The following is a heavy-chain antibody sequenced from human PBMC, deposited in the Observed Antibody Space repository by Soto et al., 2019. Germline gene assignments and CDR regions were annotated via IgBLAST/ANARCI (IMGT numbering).Heavy chain of an antibody. Sequence: GGSLRLSCAASGFTFSSYGMHWVRQAPGKGLEWVAVISYDGSNKYYADSVKGRFTISRDNSKNTLYLQMNSLRAEDTAVYYGAKYYMVTRSPFDYWGQGTLVTVAS. D-gene: IGHD5-18*01. CDR1: GFTFSSYG. J-gene: IGHJ4*02. CDR3: AKYYMVTRSPFDY. V-gene: IGHV3-30*18. CDR2: ISYDGSNK.